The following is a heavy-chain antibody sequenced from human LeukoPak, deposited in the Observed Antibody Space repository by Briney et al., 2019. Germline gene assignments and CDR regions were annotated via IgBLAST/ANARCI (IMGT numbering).Heavy chain of an antibody. D-gene: IGHD6-13*01. Sequence: GGSLRLSCAASGFTFSSYGMHWVRQAPDKELEWVAVIWYDGSNNYYPDSVKARFTISRDNSKNKLYLQMNSLRAEDTAVYYCARDDDSSDAFDIWGQGTMVTVSS. V-gene: IGHV3-33*01. CDR1: GFTFSSYG. CDR2: IWYDGSNN. CDR3: ARDDDSSDAFDI. J-gene: IGHJ3*02.